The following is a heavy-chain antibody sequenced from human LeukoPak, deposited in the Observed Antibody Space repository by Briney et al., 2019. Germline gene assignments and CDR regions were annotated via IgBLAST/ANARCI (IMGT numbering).Heavy chain of an antibody. Sequence: SETLSLTCTVSGYSISSGYYWGWIRQPPGKGLEWIGSIYHSGSTYYNPSLKSRVTISVDTSKNQFSLKLSSVTAADTAVYYCARDQVVRGGEDYWGQGTLVTVSS. J-gene: IGHJ4*02. CDR1: GYSISSGYY. CDR2: IYHSGST. V-gene: IGHV4-38-2*02. D-gene: IGHD3-10*01. CDR3: ARDQVVRGGEDY.